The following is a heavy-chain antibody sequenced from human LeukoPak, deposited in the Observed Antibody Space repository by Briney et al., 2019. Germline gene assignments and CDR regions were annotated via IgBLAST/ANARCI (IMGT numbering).Heavy chain of an antibody. V-gene: IGHV4-59*01. D-gene: IGHD3-3*01. CDR2: IYYSGST. CDR3: ARVGGYDFWSGLNWFDR. J-gene: IGHJ5*02. CDR1: GGSISSYY. Sequence: PSETLSLTCTVSGGSISSYYWSWIRQPPGKGLEWIGYIYYSGSTNYNPSLKSRVTISVDTSKNQFSLKLSSVTAADTAVYYCARVGGYDFWSGLNWFDRWGQGTLVTVSS.